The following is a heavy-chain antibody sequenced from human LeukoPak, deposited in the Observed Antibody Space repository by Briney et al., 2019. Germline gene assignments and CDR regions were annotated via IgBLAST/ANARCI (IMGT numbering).Heavy chain of an antibody. CDR2: IKSKIDGGTT. J-gene: IGHJ5*02. Sequence: GGSLRLSCAAPGFTFNNAWMSWVRQAPGKGLEWVGRIKSKIDGGTTDYAAPVKGRFTISRDDSQNTLFLRMSSLKTEDTAVYYCTTDRRHDILTGYYRGWFDPWGQGILVTVSS. V-gene: IGHV3-15*01. CDR3: TTDRRHDILTGYYRGWFDP. D-gene: IGHD3-9*01. CDR1: GFTFNNAW.